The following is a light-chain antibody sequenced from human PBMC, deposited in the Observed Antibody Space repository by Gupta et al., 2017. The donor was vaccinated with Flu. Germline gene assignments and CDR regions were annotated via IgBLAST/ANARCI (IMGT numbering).Light chain of an antibody. CDR1: SSDIGSYNR. Sequence: VTLSCPGSSSDIGSYNRVSWYQQPPGTAPKLIIYEVSNRPSGVPDRFSGSKSGNTASLTISGLQAEDEADYYCSSYTSSSPPVVFGGGTKLTVL. CDR2: EVS. J-gene: IGLJ3*02. CDR3: SSYTSSSPPVV. V-gene: IGLV2-18*02.